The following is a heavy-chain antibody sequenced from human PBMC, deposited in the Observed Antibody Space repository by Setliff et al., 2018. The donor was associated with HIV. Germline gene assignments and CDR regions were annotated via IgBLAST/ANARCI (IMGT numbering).Heavy chain of an antibody. V-gene: IGHV4-4*08. D-gene: IGHD1-7*01. J-gene: IGHJ4*02. CDR1: AVSIGGYS. CDR2: IYSTDTT. Sequence: SETLSLTCTVSAVSIGGYSWSWIRQSPGKGLEWIGSIYSTDTTNHNPSLKSRVTISVDTSKNQFSLKLTSVTATDTAIYYCARHPREEPQRNYKFDSWGQGTRVTVSS. CDR3: ARHPREEPQRNYKFDS.